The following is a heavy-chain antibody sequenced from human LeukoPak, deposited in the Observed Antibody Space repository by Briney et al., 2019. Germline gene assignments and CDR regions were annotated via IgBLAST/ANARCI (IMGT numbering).Heavy chain of an antibody. CDR3: ARELGFGN. Sequence: GGSLTLSCAASGFTFSSYAMHWVRQAPGKGLEWVAVISYDGSNKYYADSVKGRFTISRDNSKNTLYLQMNSLRAEDTAVYYCARELGFGNWGQGTLVTVSS. D-gene: IGHD3-3*01. CDR2: ISYDGSNK. V-gene: IGHV3-30-3*01. J-gene: IGHJ4*02. CDR1: GFTFSSYA.